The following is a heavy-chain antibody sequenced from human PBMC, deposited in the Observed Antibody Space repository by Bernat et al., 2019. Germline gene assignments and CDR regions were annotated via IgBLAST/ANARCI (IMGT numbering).Heavy chain of an antibody. D-gene: IGHD4-17*01. V-gene: IGHV1-69*08. CDR1: GGTFSSYT. Sequence: QVQLVQSGAEVKKPGSSVKVSCKASGGTFSSYTISWVRQAPGQGLEWMGRIIPILGIANYAQKFQGRVTITADKSTSTAYMELSSLRSEDTAVYYCARDGDDYGDYGLGYWGQGTLVTVSS. CDR2: IIPILGIA. CDR3: ARDGDDYGDYGLGY. J-gene: IGHJ4*02.